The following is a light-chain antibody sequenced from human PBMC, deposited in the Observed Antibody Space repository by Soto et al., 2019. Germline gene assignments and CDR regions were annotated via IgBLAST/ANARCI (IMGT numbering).Light chain of an antibody. CDR1: SSNIGAGYD. CDR2: GNS. J-gene: IGLJ2*01. V-gene: IGLV1-40*01. Sequence: QSVLTQPPSVSGAPGQRVTISCTGSSSNIGAGYDVHWYQQLPGTAPKLLIYGNSHRPSGVPDRFSGSKSGTSPSLAITGLQAEDENDSYCHYYDRSLSGVVFGGGTKLTVL. CDR3: HYYDRSLSGVV.